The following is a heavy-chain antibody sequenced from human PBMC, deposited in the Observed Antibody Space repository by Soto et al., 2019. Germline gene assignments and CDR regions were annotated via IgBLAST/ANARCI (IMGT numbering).Heavy chain of an antibody. J-gene: IGHJ4*02. CDR1: GFTFSNYV. CDR2: IWYDGSKK. CDR3: ARHIVAYFDY. Sequence: QVQLVESGGGVVQPGRSLRLSCAASGFTFSNYVVNWVRQAPGKGLEWVAVIWYDGSKKYYTDSVKGRFTISRDNSKNTLYLQMNSLRAEDTAVYYCARHIVAYFDYWGQGTLVTVSS. D-gene: IGHD2-15*01. V-gene: IGHV3-33*01.